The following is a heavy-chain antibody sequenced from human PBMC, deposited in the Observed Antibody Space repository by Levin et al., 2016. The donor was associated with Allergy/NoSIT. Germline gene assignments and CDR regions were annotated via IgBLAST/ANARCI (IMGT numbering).Heavy chain of an antibody. CDR2: IKTKADGGTT. Sequence: WIRQPPGKGLEWVGRIKTKADGGTTDYAAPVKGRFTISRDDSKNTLYLQMNSLKTEDTAVYYCATVDGYYYDSNEYFQHWGQGTLVTVSS. V-gene: IGHV3-15*01. CDR3: ATVDGYYYDSNEYFQH. D-gene: IGHD3-22*01. J-gene: IGHJ1*01.